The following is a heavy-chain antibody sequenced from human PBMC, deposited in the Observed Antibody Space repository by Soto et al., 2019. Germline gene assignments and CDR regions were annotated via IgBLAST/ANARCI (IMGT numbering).Heavy chain of an antibody. J-gene: IGHJ6*02. Sequence: QMQLVQSGAEVKRPGASVRVSCKSSGYTFTSFYIHWVRQAPGQGLEWMGIINPSGGITNFAQRFQGRVTMTRDMCTNTQYMELSSLKSDDTAVYYCASSPAFSSSWYGIPPDPSHGMDVWGQGTTVTVS. CDR1: GYTFTSFY. D-gene: IGHD6-13*01. CDR3: ASSPAFSSSWYGIPPDPSHGMDV. V-gene: IGHV1-46*01. CDR2: INPSGGIT.